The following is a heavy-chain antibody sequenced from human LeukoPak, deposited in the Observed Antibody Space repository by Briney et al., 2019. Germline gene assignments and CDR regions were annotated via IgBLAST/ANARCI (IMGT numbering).Heavy chain of an antibody. D-gene: IGHD3-22*01. CDR2: ISYDGSDK. V-gene: IGHV3-30*03. Sequence: PGGSLRLSCAASGFTFSSYSMNWVRQAPGKGLEWVAIISYDGSDKYSADSVQGRFTISRDNSKNTLDLQMNSLRAEDTAVYYCARDSYYYDTSGSSAYGLDVWGQGTTVTVSS. J-gene: IGHJ6*02. CDR1: GFTFSSYS. CDR3: ARDSYYYDTSGSSAYGLDV.